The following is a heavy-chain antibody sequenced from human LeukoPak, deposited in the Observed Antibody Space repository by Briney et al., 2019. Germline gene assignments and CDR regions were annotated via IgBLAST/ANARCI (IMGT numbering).Heavy chain of an antibody. D-gene: IGHD3-16*01. Sequence: SETLSLTCTVSGGSISGHYWTWIRQPPGKGLEWIGQIHYSGRPDYNPSLKSRVTISVDTSKNQLSLKVTSVTGADTAVYYCARFGVDYAMHVWGQGTTVTVSS. CDR2: IHYSGRP. CDR1: GGSISGHY. CDR3: ARFGVDYAMHV. V-gene: IGHV4-59*11. J-gene: IGHJ6*02.